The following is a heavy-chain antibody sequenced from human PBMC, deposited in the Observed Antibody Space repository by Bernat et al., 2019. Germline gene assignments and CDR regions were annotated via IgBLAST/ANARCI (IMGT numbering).Heavy chain of an antibody. CDR2: INSDGSST. CDR1: GFTFSSYW. CDR3: ARGEDIVVVVAAMDTTLFFDY. Sequence: EVQLVESGVGLVQPGGSLRLSCAASGFTFSSYWMHWVRQAPGKGLVWVSRINSDGSSTSYADSVKGRFTISRDNAKNQLYLQLNSLRAEDTAVYYCARGEDIVVVVAAMDTTLFFDYWGQGTLVTVSS. V-gene: IGHV3-74*02. D-gene: IGHD2-15*01. J-gene: IGHJ4*02.